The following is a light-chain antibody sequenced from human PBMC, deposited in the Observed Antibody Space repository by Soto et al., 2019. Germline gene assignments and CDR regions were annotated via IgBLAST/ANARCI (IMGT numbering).Light chain of an antibody. J-gene: IGKJ1*01. CDR1: QTISSW. CDR3: QQYETFSGT. CDR2: GAS. V-gene: IGKV1-5*01. Sequence: DIQLTQSPSTLSASVGDRVTITCRASQTISSWLAWYQQKPGKAPKLLIYGASNLQSGVPPRFSGSGSGTDFTLAISSLQPEDSATYYCQQYETFSGTFGPGTKVDIK.